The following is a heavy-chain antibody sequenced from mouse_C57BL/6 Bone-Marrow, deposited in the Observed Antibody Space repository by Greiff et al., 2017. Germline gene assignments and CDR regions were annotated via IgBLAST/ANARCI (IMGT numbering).Heavy chain of an antibody. J-gene: IGHJ4*01. CDR3: ERLDRGYAMDY. Sequence: EVKLVESGGDLVKPGGSLKLSCAASGFTFSSYGMSWVRQTPDKRLEWVATISSGGSYTYYPDSVKGRFTISRDNAKNTLYRQMSSLTSEDTAMYYCERLDRGYAMDYWGQGTSVTVSS. CDR2: ISSGGSYT. CDR1: GFTFSSYG. V-gene: IGHV5-6*01. D-gene: IGHD3-2*01.